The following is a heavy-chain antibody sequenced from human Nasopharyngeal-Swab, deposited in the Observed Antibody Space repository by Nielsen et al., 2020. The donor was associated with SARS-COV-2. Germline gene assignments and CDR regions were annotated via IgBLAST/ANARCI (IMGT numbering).Heavy chain of an antibody. Sequence: GGSLRLSCAASGFTFSSYEMNWIRQAPGKGLEWVSYISSSGSTIYYADSVKGRFTISRDNAKNSLYLQMNSLRAEDTAVYYYAREESSGWHAWYFDLWGRGTLVTVSS. J-gene: IGHJ2*01. D-gene: IGHD6-19*01. CDR1: GFTFSSYE. CDR2: ISSSGSTI. V-gene: IGHV3-48*03. CDR3: AREESSGWHAWYFDL.